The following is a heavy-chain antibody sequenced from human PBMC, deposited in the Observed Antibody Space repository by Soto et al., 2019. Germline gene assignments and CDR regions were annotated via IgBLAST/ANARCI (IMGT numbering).Heavy chain of an antibody. CDR2: IYPSDSDT. J-gene: IGHJ4*02. CDR3: ARGGVSTRTFDY. CDR1: GYNCAEYW. Sequence: SLKVTCRGSGYNCAEYWIAWVRQIPGKGLELMGIIYPSDSDTRYRPSFQGQVTISADKSISSAYLQWSSLRASDTAMYYCARGGVSTRTFDYWGQGTSVTVSS. V-gene: IGHV5-51*01. D-gene: IGHD3-3*01.